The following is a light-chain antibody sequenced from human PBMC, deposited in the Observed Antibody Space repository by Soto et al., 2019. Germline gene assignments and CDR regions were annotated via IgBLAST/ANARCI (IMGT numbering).Light chain of an antibody. CDR1: QSISSN. V-gene: IGKV3-15*01. Sequence: EIVMTQSPATMSVPPGERATLSCRASQSISSNLAWYQQKPGQAPRLLLYGASTRATGIPARFSGSGSGTESTLTISILQSEDFAVYYCQQYNNWPGTFGQGTKVEIK. CDR2: GAS. CDR3: QQYNNWPGT. J-gene: IGKJ1*01.